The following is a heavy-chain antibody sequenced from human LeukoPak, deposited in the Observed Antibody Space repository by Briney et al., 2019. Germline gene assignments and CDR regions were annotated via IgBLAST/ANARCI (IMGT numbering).Heavy chain of an antibody. Sequence: PGGSLRLSCAASGFTFSSYWMSWVRQAPAKGLEWVANIKQDGSEKYYVDSVKGRFTISRDNAKNSLYLQMNSLRAEDTAVYYCAREYAVIVPVFDYWGQGTLVTVSS. D-gene: IGHD2-8*02. CDR3: AREYAVIVPVFDY. V-gene: IGHV3-7*01. CDR2: IKQDGSEK. J-gene: IGHJ4*02. CDR1: GFTFSSYW.